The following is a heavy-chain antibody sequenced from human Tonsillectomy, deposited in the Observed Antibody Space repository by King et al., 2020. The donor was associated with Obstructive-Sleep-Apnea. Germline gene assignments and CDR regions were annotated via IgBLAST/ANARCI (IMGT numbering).Heavy chain of an antibody. CDR3: ARDTLPGIVVDGYYNYGLDV. D-gene: IGHD6-19*01. J-gene: IGHJ6*02. Sequence: VQLVESGGDVVQPGRSLRLACAASGFTFVSHAIHWVRQAPGKGLEWGSIISYDEKKTYYADSGKGRFTISRDNSKNTVYLQMSSLRSEDTAVYYCARDTLPGIVVDGYYNYGLDVWGQGTTVTVSS. CDR2: ISYDEKKT. V-gene: IGHV3-30*04. CDR1: GFTFVSHA.